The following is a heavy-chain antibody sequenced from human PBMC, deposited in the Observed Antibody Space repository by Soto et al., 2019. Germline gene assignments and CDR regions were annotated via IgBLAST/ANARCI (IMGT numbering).Heavy chain of an antibody. J-gene: IGHJ5*02. CDR3: ARALGYCSGGSCYSQEYNWFDP. Sequence: QVQLVQSAAEVKKPGSSVKVSCKASGGTFSSYAISWVRQAPGQALEWTGGIIPIFGTANYAQKFQRRVTITADESTSTAYMELSSLRSEDTAVYYCARALGYCSGGSCYSQEYNWFDPWGQGTLVTVSS. V-gene: IGHV1-69*01. CDR2: IIPIFGTA. CDR1: GGTFSSYA. D-gene: IGHD2-15*01.